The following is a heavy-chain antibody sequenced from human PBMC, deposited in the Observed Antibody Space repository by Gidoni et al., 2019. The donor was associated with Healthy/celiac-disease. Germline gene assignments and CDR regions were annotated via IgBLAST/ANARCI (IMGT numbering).Heavy chain of an antibody. J-gene: IGHJ4*02. V-gene: IGHV3-74*01. CDR3: ARGPSSSRVY. CDR1: GFTFSSYW. CDR2: INIDGSNT. Sequence: EVQLVESGGGLVQPGGSLRLSCAASGFTFSSYWMHWVRQAPGKGLVWVSRINIDGSNTDYADSVKGRFTISRDNAKKTLYLQMNSLRAEDTAVYYCARGPSSSRVYWGQGTLVTVSS. D-gene: IGHD6-13*01.